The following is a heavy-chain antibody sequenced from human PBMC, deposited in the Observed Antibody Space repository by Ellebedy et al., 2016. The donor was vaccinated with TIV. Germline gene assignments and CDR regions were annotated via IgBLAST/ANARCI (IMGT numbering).Heavy chain of an antibody. V-gene: IGHV3-21*01. D-gene: IGHD2-15*01. J-gene: IGHJ4*02. CDR1: GFTFSSYS. Sequence: GESLKISXAASGFTFSSYSMNWVRQAPGKGLEWVSSISSSSSYIYYADSVKGRFTISRDNAKNSLYLQMNSLRAEDTAVYYCARDVGGRRHKAFDYWGQGTLVTVSS. CDR3: ARDVGGRRHKAFDY. CDR2: ISSSSSYI.